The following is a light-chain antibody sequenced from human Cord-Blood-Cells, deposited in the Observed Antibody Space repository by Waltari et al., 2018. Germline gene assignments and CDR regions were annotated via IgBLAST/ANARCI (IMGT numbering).Light chain of an antibody. CDR2: LNSDGSH. CDR1: SGHSSDA. V-gene: IGLV4-69*01. Sequence: QLVLTQSPSASASLGVSVKLTCTLSSGHSSDAIAWHQQQPEKGPRYLMKLNSDGSHSKGDGIPDRFSGSSSGAERYLTISSLQSEDEADYYCQTWGTGIGVFGGGTKLTVL. J-gene: IGLJ3*02. CDR3: QTWGTGIGV.